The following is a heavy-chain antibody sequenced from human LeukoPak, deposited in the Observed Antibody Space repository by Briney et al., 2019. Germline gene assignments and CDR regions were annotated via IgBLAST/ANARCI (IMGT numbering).Heavy chain of an antibody. Sequence: ASVKASCKASGYTFTSYGISWVRQAPGQGLEWMGWISAYNGNTNYAQKLQGRVTMTTDTSTSTAYMELRSLRSDDTAVYYCARIQTSYSSGWYTPPNFDYWGQGTLVTVSS. CDR3: ARIQTSYSSGWYTPPNFDY. CDR1: GYTFTSYG. D-gene: IGHD6-19*01. CDR2: ISAYNGNT. V-gene: IGHV1-18*01. J-gene: IGHJ4*02.